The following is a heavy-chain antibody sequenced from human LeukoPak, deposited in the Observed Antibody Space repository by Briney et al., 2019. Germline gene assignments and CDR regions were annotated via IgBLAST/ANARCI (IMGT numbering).Heavy chain of an antibody. CDR3: ARDRRYDFWSGYYAGPDAFDI. Sequence: GGSLRLSCVASGFTFSSHGMNWVRQAPGKGLEWVSGISPNGVITYYADSVKGRFSISRDNYKGTVYLQMNSLRPEDTAVYYCARDRRYDFWSGYYAGPDAFDIWGQGTVVTVSS. CDR2: ISPNGVIT. J-gene: IGHJ3*02. CDR1: GFTFSSHG. D-gene: IGHD3-3*01. V-gene: IGHV3-23*01.